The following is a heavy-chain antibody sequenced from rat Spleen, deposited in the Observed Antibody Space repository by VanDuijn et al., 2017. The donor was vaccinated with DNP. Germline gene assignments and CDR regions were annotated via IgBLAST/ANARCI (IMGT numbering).Heavy chain of an antibody. D-gene: IGHD1-4*01. Sequence: EVQLAESGGGLVQPGRSMKVSCAASGFTFSNYYMAWVRQAPTKGLEWVATITNTGGSTYYPDSVKGRFTISRDNAKSTQYLQMDSLRSEDTAAYYCVSRPPPTRGPFDYWGQGVTVTVSS. CDR3: VSRPPPTRGPFDY. J-gene: IGHJ2*01. CDR2: ITNTGGST. CDR1: GFTFSNYY. V-gene: IGHV5-25*01.